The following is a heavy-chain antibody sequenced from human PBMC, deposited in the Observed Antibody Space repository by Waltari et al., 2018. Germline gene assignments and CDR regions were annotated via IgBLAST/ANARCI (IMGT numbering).Heavy chain of an antibody. Sequence: QVQLQESGPGLVKPSETLSLTCTVSGGSLSSYYWRWSRQPPGKGLAWIGYIYYSGSTNYNPSLKSRVTISVDTSKNQFSRKLSAVTAADSAVYYWARARRPVDAFDIWGQGTMVTVSS. CDR3: ARARRPVDAFDI. CDR1: GGSLSSYY. CDR2: IYYSGST. V-gene: IGHV4-59*01. J-gene: IGHJ3*02.